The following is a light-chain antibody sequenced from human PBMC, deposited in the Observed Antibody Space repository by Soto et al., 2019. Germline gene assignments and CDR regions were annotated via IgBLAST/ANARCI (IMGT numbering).Light chain of an antibody. CDR1: NGHSSYA. V-gene: IGLV4-69*01. J-gene: IGLJ2*01. Sequence: SASASLGSSVKLTCTLSNGHSSYAIAWHQQQPQKGPRYLMKVNRDGSHNKGDGIPDRFSGSSSGAERYLTISSLQSEDEADYYCQTWVPGTAVFGGGTKVTVL. CDR3: QTWVPGTAV. CDR2: VNRDGSH.